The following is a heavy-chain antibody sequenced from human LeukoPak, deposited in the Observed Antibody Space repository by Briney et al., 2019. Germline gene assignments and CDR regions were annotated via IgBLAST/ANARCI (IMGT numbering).Heavy chain of an antibody. J-gene: IGHJ4*02. D-gene: IGHD6-19*01. CDR3: ARGDTAVAGPGDY. V-gene: IGHV1-2*02. CDR2: INPNSGGT. CDR1: GYSFTAYY. Sequence: GASVKVSCKASGYSFTAYYMHWVRQAHGQGLEWMGWINPNSGGTNYAQKFQGRVTMTRDMSTSTVYMDLSSLRSEDTAVYYCARGDTAVAGPGDYWGQGTLVTVSS.